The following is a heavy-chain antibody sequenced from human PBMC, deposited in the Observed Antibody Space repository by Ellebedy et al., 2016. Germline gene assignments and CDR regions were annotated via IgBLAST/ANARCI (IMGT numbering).Heavy chain of an antibody. V-gene: IGHV4-4*02. CDR1: GGSISSSNW. CDR2: IYHSGST. CDR3: ARDSADYYGSGSYYKDYYYDYGMDV. D-gene: IGHD3-10*01. J-gene: IGHJ6*02. Sequence: SETLSLTCAVSGGSISSSNWWSWVRQPPGKGLEWIGEIYHSGSTNYNPSLKSRVTISVDKSKNQFSLKLSSVTAADTAVYYCARDSADYYGSGSYYKDYYYDYGMDVWGQGTTVTVSS.